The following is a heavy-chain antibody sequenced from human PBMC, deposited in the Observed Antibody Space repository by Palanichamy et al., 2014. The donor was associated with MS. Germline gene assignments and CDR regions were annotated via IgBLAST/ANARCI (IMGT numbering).Heavy chain of an antibody. V-gene: IGHV3-30-3*01. Sequence: QVHLVESWGGVVQPGRSLRLSCTASGFNFNNYAMNWVRQAPGKGLEWVAVISYDGNHKTYADSVKRRFTISRDNSKNTLFLETNSLKPEDTAVYYCARDGGDIASGYDYYYYAMDVWGQGTTVAVSS. CDR3: ARDGGDIASGYDYYYYAMDV. CDR1: GFNFNNYA. J-gene: IGHJ6*02. CDR2: ISYDGNHK. D-gene: IGHD3-3*01.